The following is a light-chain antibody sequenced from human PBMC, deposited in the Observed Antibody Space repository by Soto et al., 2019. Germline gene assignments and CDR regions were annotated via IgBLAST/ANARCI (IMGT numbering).Light chain of an antibody. J-gene: IGKJ3*01. V-gene: IGKV2D-29*01. CDR1: QSLVHSDGKTY. Sequence: DILMTQTPLSLSVTPGQPASISCKSSQSLVHSDGKTYLYWYLQKSGQPPQLLVYEVSSRFSGVPDRFSGSGSGKDLTLKISRVEAEDVGVYYCMQSIQPPLTFAPGTKVDIX. CDR3: MQSIQPPLT. CDR2: EVS.